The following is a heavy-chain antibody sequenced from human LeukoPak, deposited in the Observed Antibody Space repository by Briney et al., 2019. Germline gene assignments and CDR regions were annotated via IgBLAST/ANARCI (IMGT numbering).Heavy chain of an antibody. D-gene: IGHD6-13*01. CDR3: ARVAAGSDY. V-gene: IGHV4-4*07. Sequence: SETLSLTCSVSGASISAYHWSWIRQPAEKGLEWIGHVYANGSPNYNPSLKSRVTMSLDMSKNQVSLTLYSVTAAYTAVYYCARVAAGSDYWGQGTLVSVSS. CDR1: GASISAYH. J-gene: IGHJ4*02. CDR2: VYANGSP.